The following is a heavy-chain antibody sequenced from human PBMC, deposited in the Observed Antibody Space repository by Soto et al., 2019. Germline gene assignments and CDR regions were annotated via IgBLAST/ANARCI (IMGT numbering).Heavy chain of an antibody. D-gene: IGHD3-10*01. CDR2: IYYSGST. V-gene: IGHV4-31*03. J-gene: IGHJ6*02. Sequence: TSETLSLSCTVAGGSIGSGGYSWSWIRQHPGKGLEWIGYIYYSGSTYYNPSLKSRVTISVDTSKNQFSLKLSSVTAADTAVYYCARQGFGRLHGLVDVWGQGTTVTVSS. CDR3: ARQGFGRLHGLVDV. CDR1: GGSIGSGGYS.